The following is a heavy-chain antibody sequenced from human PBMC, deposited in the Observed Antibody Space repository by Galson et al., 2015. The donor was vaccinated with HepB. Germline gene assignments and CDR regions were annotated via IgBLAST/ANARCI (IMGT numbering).Heavy chain of an antibody. Sequence: SLRLSCAASGFTFSSYSMNWVRQAPGKGLEWVSSISSSSSYIYYADSVKGRFTISRDNAKNSLYLQMNSLRAEDTAVYYCARDSLPDGVVILRYYYYYMDVWGKGTTVTVSS. CDR3: ARDSLPDGVVILRYYYYYMDV. V-gene: IGHV3-21*01. D-gene: IGHD3-3*01. CDR1: GFTFSSYS. J-gene: IGHJ6*03. CDR2: ISSSSSYI.